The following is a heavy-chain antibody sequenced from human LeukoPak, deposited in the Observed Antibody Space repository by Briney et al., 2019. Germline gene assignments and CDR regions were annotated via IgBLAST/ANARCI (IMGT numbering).Heavy chain of an antibody. D-gene: IGHD6-13*01. Sequence: GGSLRLSCAASGFTFSSYSVNWVRQAPGKGLEWVSSISSSSSYIYYADSVKGRFTISRDNAKNSLYLQMNSLRAEDTAVYYCAREPEYSSSWFYFDYWGQGTLVTVSS. J-gene: IGHJ4*02. CDR3: AREPEYSSSWFYFDY. V-gene: IGHV3-21*01. CDR2: ISSSSSYI. CDR1: GFTFSSYS.